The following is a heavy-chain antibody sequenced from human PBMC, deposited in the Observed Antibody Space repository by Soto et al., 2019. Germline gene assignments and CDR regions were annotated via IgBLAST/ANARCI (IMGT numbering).Heavy chain of an antibody. J-gene: IGHJ5*02. D-gene: IGHD2-8*01. Sequence: EMQLVESGGGLVQPGGSLRLSCAASGYTFSSYWMHWVRQAPGKGLVWVSRMNTDGSDTYYADSVKGRFTISRDNARNTVYLQMNSLRVDDTAVYYCAREGMGFSNWFDPRGQGTLVSVSS. CDR1: GYTFSSYW. V-gene: IGHV3-74*01. CDR2: MNTDGSDT. CDR3: AREGMGFSNWFDP.